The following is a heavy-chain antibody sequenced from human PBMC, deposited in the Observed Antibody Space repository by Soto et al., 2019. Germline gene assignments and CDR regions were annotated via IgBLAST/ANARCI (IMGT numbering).Heavy chain of an antibody. CDR3: PKGDHTTLAS. D-gene: IGHD3-16*01. V-gene: IGHV5-51*01. CDR1: GFRGSSSW. CDR2: VYHSDCDV. J-gene: IGHJ4*02. Sequence: LMISFRGPGFRGSSSWRRGVRQKPGKGLEWLGNVYHSDCDVRYSPAFEGQVTISHDNSINTAYLQLLNLKAPSTAIYYCPKGDHTTLASWGQG.